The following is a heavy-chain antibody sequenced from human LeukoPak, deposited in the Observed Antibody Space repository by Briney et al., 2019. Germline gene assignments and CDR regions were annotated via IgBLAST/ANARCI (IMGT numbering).Heavy chain of an antibody. V-gene: IGHV3-7*01. CDR2: IKQDGSEK. CDR3: AGDRDVLTY. CDR1: AFTFSNYW. J-gene: IGHJ4*02. D-gene: IGHD3-9*01. Sequence: QPGGSLRLSCVASAFTFSNYWMTWVRQAPGKGLEWVANIKQDGSEKYYVDSVKGRFTISRDNAKNSLYLLMNSLRAEDTAVYYCAGDRDVLTYWGQGTLVTVSS.